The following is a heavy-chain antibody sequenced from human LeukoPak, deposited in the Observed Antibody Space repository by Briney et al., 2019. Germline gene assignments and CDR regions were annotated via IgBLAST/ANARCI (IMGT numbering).Heavy chain of an antibody. Sequence: GGSLRLSCAASGFTFSSYVMSWVRQAPGKGLEWVSAISGSGGSTYYADSVKGRFTISRDNSKNTLYLQMNSLRAEDTAVYYCAKNYGDHPLFDYWGQGTLVTVSS. CDR1: GFTFSSYV. J-gene: IGHJ4*02. D-gene: IGHD4-17*01. CDR3: AKNYGDHPLFDY. CDR2: ISGSGGST. V-gene: IGHV3-23*01.